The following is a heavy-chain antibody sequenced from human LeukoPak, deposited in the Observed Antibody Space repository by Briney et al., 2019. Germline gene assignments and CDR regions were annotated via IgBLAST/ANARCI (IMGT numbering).Heavy chain of an antibody. CDR1: GFSFTDYP. D-gene: IGHD3-10*01. J-gene: IGHJ4*02. Sequence: PGGSLRLSCATSGFSFTDYPMNWVRQAPGKGLEWVSYISSSGSIIYYSDSVKGRFTISRDNAKNSLYLQMNSLRAEDTAVYYCARDFGYFWGQGTLVTVSS. V-gene: IGHV3-48*04. CDR3: ARDFGYF. CDR2: ISSSGSII.